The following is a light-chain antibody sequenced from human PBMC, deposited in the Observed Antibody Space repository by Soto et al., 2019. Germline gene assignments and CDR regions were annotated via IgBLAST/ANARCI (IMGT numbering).Light chain of an antibody. CDR1: QTTSNY. J-gene: IGKJ2*01. V-gene: IGKV1-39*01. Sequence: DIQKTQSPSSLSASVGDRVTITCRASQTTSNYLNWYQLKPGKAPKLLIYASSTLQTGVPSRFAGSGSGTDFTLTIISLQPEDYATYFCQQSYTMPYVFGPGTKVDIK. CDR2: ASS. CDR3: QQSYTMPYV.